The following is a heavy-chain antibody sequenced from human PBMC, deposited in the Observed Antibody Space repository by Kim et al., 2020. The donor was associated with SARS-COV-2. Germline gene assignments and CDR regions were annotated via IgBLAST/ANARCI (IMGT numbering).Heavy chain of an antibody. CDR3: ARDRSKPGGGWDKLVFSGFYYGMDV. Sequence: ASVKVSCKASGYTFTSYYMHWVRQAPGQGLEWMGIINPSGGSTSYAQKFQGRVTMTRDTSTSTVYMELSSLRSEDTAVYYCARDRSKPGGGWDKLVFSGFYYGMDVWGQGTTVTVSS. CDR2: INPSGGST. D-gene: IGHD6-19*01. V-gene: IGHV1-46*01. J-gene: IGHJ6*02. CDR1: GYTFTSYY.